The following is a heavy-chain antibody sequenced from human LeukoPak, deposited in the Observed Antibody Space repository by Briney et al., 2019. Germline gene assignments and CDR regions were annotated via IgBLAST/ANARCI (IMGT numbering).Heavy chain of an antibody. CDR1: GYTFTTYD. CDR2: MNPNSGNT. V-gene: IGHV1-8*01. CDR3: ARGPNKSDGGNSGSAWFDP. D-gene: IGHD4-23*01. J-gene: IGHJ5*02. Sequence: GASLKVSCKASGYTFTTYDINWVRQATGQGLEWMSCMNPNSGNTGYAQKIQGRVTMTRNTSISTAYMELSSLRSEDTAVYYCARGPNKSDGGNSGSAWFDPWGQGTLVTVSS.